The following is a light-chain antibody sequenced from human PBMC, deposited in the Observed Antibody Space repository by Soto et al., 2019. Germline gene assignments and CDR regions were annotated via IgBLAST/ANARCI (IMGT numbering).Light chain of an antibody. Sequence: EIVLKQSPGTLSLSPGERATLSCRASQSVNNYLAWYQQKPGQAPRLLIYDASNRATGIPPRFSGSGSGTDFTRTSSSLEPEDSAVYYCQQRGTWPWLTFGGGTRVEI. V-gene: IGKV3-11*01. J-gene: IGKJ4*01. CDR3: QQRGTWPWLT. CDR2: DAS. CDR1: QSVNNY.